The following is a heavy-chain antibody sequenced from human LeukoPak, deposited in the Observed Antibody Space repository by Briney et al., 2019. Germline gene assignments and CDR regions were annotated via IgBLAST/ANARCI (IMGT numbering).Heavy chain of an antibody. CDR3: VSFYETY. D-gene: IGHD2/OR15-2a*01. J-gene: IGHJ4*02. Sequence: PGGSLRLSCAASGNYWMHWDRQAPGKGLVWVSHINSDGSWTSYADSVKGRFTTSKDNAKNTVYLQMNSLRAEDTAVYYCVSFYETYWGRGTLVTVSS. CDR1: GNYW. V-gene: IGHV3-74*01. CDR2: INSDGSWT.